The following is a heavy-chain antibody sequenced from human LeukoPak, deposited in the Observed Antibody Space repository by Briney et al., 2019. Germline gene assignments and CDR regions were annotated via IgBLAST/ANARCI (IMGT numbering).Heavy chain of an antibody. V-gene: IGHV4-39*01. J-gene: IGHJ4*02. CDR3: ATQPPRVYYLDN. CDR2: NYYGGST. Sequence: PSETLSLTCTVSGGSISSSNYYWGWIRQPPGKGLEWIGINYYGGSTYYNPSLKSRVTISVDTSKNQFSLRLNSVTAADTAVYFCATQPPRVYYLDNWGQGTLVTVSS. CDR1: GGSISSSNYY.